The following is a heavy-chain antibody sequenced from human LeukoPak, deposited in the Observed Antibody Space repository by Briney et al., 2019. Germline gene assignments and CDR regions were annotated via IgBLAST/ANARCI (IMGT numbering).Heavy chain of an antibody. J-gene: IGHJ6*04. CDR1: GFTFSSYG. Sequence: PGGSLRLFCAASGFTFSSYGMHWVRQAPGKGLEWVAVISYDGSNKYYADSVKGRFTIFRDNSKNTLYLQMNSLRAEDTAVYYCAKKRSSGSCMDVWGKGTTVTVSS. CDR3: AKKRSSGSCMDV. V-gene: IGHV3-30*18. D-gene: IGHD1-26*01. CDR2: ISYDGSNK.